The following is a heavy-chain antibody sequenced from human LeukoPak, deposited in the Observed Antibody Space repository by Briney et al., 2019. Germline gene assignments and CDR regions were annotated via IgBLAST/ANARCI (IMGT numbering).Heavy chain of an antibody. J-gene: IGHJ4*02. CDR2: IYTSGST. D-gene: IGHD6-6*01. Sequence: SETLSLTCTVSGGSISSYYWSWIRQPAGKGLEWIGRIYTSGSTNYNPSLKSRVTMSVDTSKNQFSLKLSSVTAADTAVYYCARVGGYSSSSGVYFDYWGQGTLVTVSS. CDR3: ARVGGYSSSSGVYFDY. CDR1: GGSISSYY. V-gene: IGHV4-4*07.